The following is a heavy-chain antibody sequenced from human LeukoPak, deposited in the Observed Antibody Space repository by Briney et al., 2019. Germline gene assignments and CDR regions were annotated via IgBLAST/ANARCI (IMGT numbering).Heavy chain of an antibody. CDR1: GFTFSSYA. V-gene: IGHV3-30*14. CDR3: ARDLVAAREDYHYYGSDV. Sequence: QTGGSLRLSCAASGFTFSSYAMHWVRQAPGKGLEWVAVISYDGSNKYYADSVKGRFTISRDNSKNTLYLQLNSLRPEDTAVYYCARDLVAAREDYHYYGSDVWGQGTTVTVS. J-gene: IGHJ6*02. D-gene: IGHD2-15*01. CDR2: ISYDGSNK.